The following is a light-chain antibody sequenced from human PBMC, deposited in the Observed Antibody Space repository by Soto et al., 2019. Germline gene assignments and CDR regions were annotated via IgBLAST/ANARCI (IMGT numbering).Light chain of an antibody. V-gene: IGKV1-5*03. CDR3: QHYPTYPYT. CDR2: KAS. Sequence: DIQMTQSPPTLSAFVGDRVTITCRASQSISSWLAWYQQRPGKAPNLLIYKASSLESGVPARFSGSGSGTEFTLTISSLEPDDSATYYCQHYPTYPYTFGQGTKLEIK. CDR1: QSISSW. J-gene: IGKJ2*01.